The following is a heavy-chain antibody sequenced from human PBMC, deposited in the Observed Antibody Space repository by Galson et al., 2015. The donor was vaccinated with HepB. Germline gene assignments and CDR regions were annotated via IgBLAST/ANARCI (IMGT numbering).Heavy chain of an antibody. D-gene: IGHD3-22*01. CDR3: AREVGMSLRYYYDSSSYHTPNHAFDI. V-gene: IGHV3-74*01. CDR2: INSDGSST. Sequence: SLRLSCAASGFTFSSYGMHWVHQAPGKGLVWVSRINSDGSSTSYADSVKGRFTISRDNAKNTLYLQMNSLRAEDTAVYYCAREVGMSLRYYYDSSSYHTPNHAFDIWGQGTMVTVSS. J-gene: IGHJ3*02. CDR1: GFTFSSYG.